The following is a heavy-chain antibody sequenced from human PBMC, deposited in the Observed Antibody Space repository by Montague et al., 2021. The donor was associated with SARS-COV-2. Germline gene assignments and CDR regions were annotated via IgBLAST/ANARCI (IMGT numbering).Heavy chain of an antibody. V-gene: IGHV4-39*01. J-gene: IGHJ3*02. CDR2: IYYSGSA. Sequence: SETLSLTSSVSGDSINNSRYYWGWIRQPPGKGLEWIGTIYYSGSAYYNPSLKSRVTISVDTSKDQFSLKLNSVTATDTAVYYCARLESTRGVIIRGAFHIWGQGTKVTVSS. CDR1: GDSINNSRYY. CDR3: ARLESTRGVIIRGAFHI. D-gene: IGHD3-10*01.